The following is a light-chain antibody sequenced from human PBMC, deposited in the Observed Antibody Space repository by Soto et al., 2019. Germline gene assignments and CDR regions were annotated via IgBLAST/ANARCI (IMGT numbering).Light chain of an antibody. CDR1: SSDVGGYNY. CDR3: SPYGGNCTLV. CDR2: EVS. J-gene: IGLJ2*01. Sequence: QSALTQPPSASGSPGQSVTISCTGSSSDVGGYNYVSWYQQHPGKAPKLMIYEVSKRPSGVPDRLSGSKSGNTPSLTVSGLQAEDEADFYCSPYGGNCTLVFGGGTNLTVL. V-gene: IGLV2-8*01.